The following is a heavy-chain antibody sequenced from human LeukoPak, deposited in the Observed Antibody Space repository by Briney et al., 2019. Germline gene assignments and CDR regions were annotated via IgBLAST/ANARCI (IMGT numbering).Heavy chain of an antibody. Sequence: GGSLRLSCAASGFTFSSYSMNWVRQAPGKGLEWVSSISSSSSYIYYADSVKGRFTISRDNAKNSLYLQMNSLRAEDTAVYYCAREGSGWYEVPLYAFDIWGQGTMVTVSS. CDR2: ISSSSSYI. CDR1: GFTFSSYS. D-gene: IGHD6-19*01. J-gene: IGHJ3*02. V-gene: IGHV3-21*01. CDR3: AREGSGWYEVPLYAFDI.